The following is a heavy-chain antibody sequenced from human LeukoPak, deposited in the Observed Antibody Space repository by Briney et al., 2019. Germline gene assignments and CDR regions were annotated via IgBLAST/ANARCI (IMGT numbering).Heavy chain of an antibody. CDR1: GGSISSYY. J-gene: IGHJ5*02. CDR2: IYHSGST. CDR3: AREVVITITNWFDP. V-gene: IGHV4-39*01. D-gene: IGHD3-22*01. Sequence: SETLSLTCTVSGGSISSYYWGWIRQPPGKGLEWIGSIYHSGSTYYNPSLKSRVTISVDTSKNQFSLKLSSVTAADTAVYYCAREVVITITNWFDPWGQGTLVTVSS.